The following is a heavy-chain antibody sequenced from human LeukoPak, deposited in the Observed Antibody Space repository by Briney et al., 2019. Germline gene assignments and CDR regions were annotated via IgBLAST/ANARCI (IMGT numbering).Heavy chain of an antibody. CDR3: ASGPSRSVGAKLGY. CDR2: IYYSGST. D-gene: IGHD1-26*01. CDR1: GGSISSYY. V-gene: IGHV4-59*12. J-gene: IGHJ4*02. Sequence: SETLSLTCTVSGGSISSYYWSWIRQPPGKGLEWIGYIYYSGSTNYNPSLKSRVTISVDTSKNQFSLKLSSVTAADTAVYYCASGPSRSVGAKLGYWGQGTLVTVSS.